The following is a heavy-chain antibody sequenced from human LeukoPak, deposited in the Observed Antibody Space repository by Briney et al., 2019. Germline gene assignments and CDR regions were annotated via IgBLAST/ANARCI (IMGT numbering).Heavy chain of an antibody. V-gene: IGHV1-18*01. D-gene: IGHD3-3*01. CDR2: ISTYSTNT. CDR3: ARDQLRFLVPAGTTYAFDI. CDR1: DNTFTRSG. J-gene: IGHJ3*02. Sequence: ASVKVSCKAPDNTFTRSGLSWVRHAPGQGLEWMGWISTYSTNTKYVQKFQGRVAMTIDTSTSTAYMELRSLRSDDTAVYYCARDQLRFLVPAGTTYAFDIWGQGTVVTVSS.